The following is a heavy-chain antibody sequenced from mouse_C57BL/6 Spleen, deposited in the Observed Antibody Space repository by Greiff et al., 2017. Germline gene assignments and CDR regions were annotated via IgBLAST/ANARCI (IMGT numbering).Heavy chain of an antibody. CDR1: GFTFSSYA. CDR2: ISDGGSYT. Sequence: EVKLVESGGGLVKPGGSLKLSCAASGFTFSSYAMSWVRQTPEKRLEWVATISDGGSYTYYPDNVKGRFTISRDNAKNNLYLQMSHLKSEDTARYYCARSYSGFAYWGQGTLVTVSA. CDR3: ARSYSGFAY. V-gene: IGHV5-4*03. J-gene: IGHJ3*01. D-gene: IGHD2-10*01.